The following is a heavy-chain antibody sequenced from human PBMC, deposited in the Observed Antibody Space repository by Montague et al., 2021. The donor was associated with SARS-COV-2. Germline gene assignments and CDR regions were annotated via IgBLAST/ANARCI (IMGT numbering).Heavy chain of an antibody. V-gene: IGHV2-70*01. CDR3: ARTYYDILPNLYYFDY. CDR1: GFSLSTSGMC. Sequence: TLSLTCTFSGFSLSTSGMCVSGIRQPPGKALEWLALIDWDDDKYYSTSLKTRLTISKDTSKNQVVLTMTNMDPVDTATYYCARTYYDILPNLYYFDYWGQGTLVTVSS. CDR2: IDWDDDK. D-gene: IGHD3-9*01. J-gene: IGHJ4*02.